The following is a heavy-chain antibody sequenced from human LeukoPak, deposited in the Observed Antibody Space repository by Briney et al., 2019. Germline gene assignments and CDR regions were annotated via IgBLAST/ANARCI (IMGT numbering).Heavy chain of an antibody. J-gene: IGHJ4*02. V-gene: IGHV5-51*01. CDR3: ARRPDVGGGWNFDY. Sequence: GESLKISCKSSGYSFTKYWIGWVRQTPGKGLEWMGIINTGDSDTRYSPSFQGQVTISVDKSIRTAYLQWSSLKASDTAIYYCARRPDVGGGWNFDYWGQGTLVTVSS. CDR1: GYSFTKYW. CDR2: INTGDSDT. D-gene: IGHD6-19*01.